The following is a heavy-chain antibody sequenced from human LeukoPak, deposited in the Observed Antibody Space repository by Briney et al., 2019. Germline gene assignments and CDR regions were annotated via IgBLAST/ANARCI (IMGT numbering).Heavy chain of an antibody. CDR3: QSSGVVARRDAFDV. J-gene: IGHJ3*01. Sequence: GESLKISCKTSGYSFTSYWIHWVRQMPGKELEWVGRIRSKANSYATAFGASVKGRFTISRDDSKNTAYLQMKSLKTEDTAVYYCQSSGVVARRDAFDVWGQGTMVTVSS. CDR1: GYSFTSYW. V-gene: IGHV3-73*01. CDR2: IRSKANSYAT. D-gene: IGHD3-3*01.